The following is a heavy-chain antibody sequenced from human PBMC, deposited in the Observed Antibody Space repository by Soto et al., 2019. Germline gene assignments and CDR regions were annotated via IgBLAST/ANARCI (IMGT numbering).Heavy chain of an antibody. V-gene: IGHV3-48*03. J-gene: IGHJ4*02. D-gene: IGHD3-22*01. CDR1: GFPFNNYE. CDR2: ISGSGSTI. CDR3: ARDLYDSSGYCPFDY. Sequence: EVQLVESGGGLVQPGGSLRLSCAAPGFPFNNYEMHWVRQAPGKGLEWVSYISGSGSTIYYADSVKGRFTISRDNAKKSLHLQMNSLRVEDTAVYYCARDLYDSSGYCPFDYWGQGTLVTVSS.